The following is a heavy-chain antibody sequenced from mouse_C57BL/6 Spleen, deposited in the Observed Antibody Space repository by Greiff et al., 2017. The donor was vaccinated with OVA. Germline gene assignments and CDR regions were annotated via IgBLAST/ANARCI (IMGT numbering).Heavy chain of an antibody. D-gene: IGHD2-1*01. Sequence: EVQRVESGGGLVKPGGSLKLSCAASGFTFSSYAMSWVRQTPEKRLEWVATISDGGSYTYYPDNVKGRFTISRDNAKNNLYLQMSHLKSEDTAMYYCARDRYYGNLYYAMDYWGQGTSVTVSS. CDR3: ARDRYYGNLYYAMDY. V-gene: IGHV5-4*01. CDR2: ISDGGSYT. J-gene: IGHJ4*01. CDR1: GFTFSSYA.